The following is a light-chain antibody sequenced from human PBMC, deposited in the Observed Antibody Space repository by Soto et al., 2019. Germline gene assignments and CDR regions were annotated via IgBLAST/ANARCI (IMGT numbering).Light chain of an antibody. Sequence: DIQMTQSPSSLSASVGDRVTITCRASQGIDRWLAWYQQKPGEDTKVLIYAASGLRSGVPSRFSGSGSGTDVSLTICSLQPEDLPTYYCKQSKSFPLTCGGGNKVEI. CDR3: KQSKSFPLT. J-gene: IGKJ4*01. V-gene: IGKV1-12*01. CDR2: AAS. CDR1: QGIDRW.